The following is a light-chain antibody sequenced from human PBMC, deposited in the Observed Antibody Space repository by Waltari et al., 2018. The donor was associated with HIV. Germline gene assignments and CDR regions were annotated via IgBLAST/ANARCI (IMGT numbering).Light chain of an antibody. J-gene: IGLJ2*01. V-gene: IGLV1-44*01. CDR3: ASWDDSLKVVV. CDR1: SSNSGSNA. CDR2: GND. Sequence: QSVLTQPPSAFGSPGQRLTISCSGSSSNSGSNAVNWYQHLPGTAPTLLICGNDQRPSGVPPRFSGSTSGTSASLAISVLRSEDEGEYYCASWDDSLKVVVFGGGTKLTV.